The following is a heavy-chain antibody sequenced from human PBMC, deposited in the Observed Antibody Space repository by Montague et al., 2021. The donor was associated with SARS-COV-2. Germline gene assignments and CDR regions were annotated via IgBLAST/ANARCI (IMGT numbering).Heavy chain of an antibody. Sequence: SLRLSCAASRFSFSSYEMNWVRQAPGKGLEWVSYISSTGGTIYYADSVKGRFTISRDNAKNSLYLQMNSLGAEDTAVYYCARDRSMIRGIFPYYFGMDVWGQGTAVTVSS. J-gene: IGHJ6*02. CDR3: ARDRSMIRGIFPYYFGMDV. V-gene: IGHV3-48*03. CDR2: ISSTGGTI. CDR1: RFSFSSYE. D-gene: IGHD3-10*01.